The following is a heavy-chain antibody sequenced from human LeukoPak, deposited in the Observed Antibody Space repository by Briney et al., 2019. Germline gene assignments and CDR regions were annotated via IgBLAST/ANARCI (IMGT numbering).Heavy chain of an antibody. D-gene: IGHD3-10*01. Sequence: PSETLSLTCAVYGGSFSGYYWSWIRQPPGKGLEWIGEINHRGSTNYNPSLKSRVTISVDTSKNQFSLKLSSVTAADTAVYYCARVPLDYGSGKYNFDYWGQGTLVTVSS. CDR2: INHRGST. CDR1: GGSFSGYY. V-gene: IGHV4-34*01. CDR3: ARVPLDYGSGKYNFDY. J-gene: IGHJ4*02.